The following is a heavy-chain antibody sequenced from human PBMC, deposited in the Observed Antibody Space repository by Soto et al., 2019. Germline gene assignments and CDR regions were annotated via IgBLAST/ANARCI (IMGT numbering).Heavy chain of an antibody. CDR1: GFSFSSYW. Sequence: GGSLRLSCVGSGFSFSSYWVHWVRQPPGKGLEWVSRINAGGTSISYADSVKGRFTISRDNAKNTLYLQMDGLGVDDTAVYYCASAGSYRFDYWGLGTQVTVSS. D-gene: IGHD3-10*01. CDR3: ASAGSYRFDY. CDR2: INAGGTSI. J-gene: IGHJ4*02. V-gene: IGHV3-74*01.